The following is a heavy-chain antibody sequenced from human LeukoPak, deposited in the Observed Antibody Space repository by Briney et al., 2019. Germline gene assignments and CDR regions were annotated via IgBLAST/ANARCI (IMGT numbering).Heavy chain of an antibody. CDR2: IIPIFGTA. CDR1: GGTFSSYA. D-gene: IGHD7-27*01. J-gene: IGHJ3*02. Sequence: SVEVSCKASGGTFSSYAISWVRQAPGQGLEWMGRIIPIFGTANYAQKFQGRVTITTDESTSTAYMELSSLRSEDTAVYYCARDGIANWGSPTGYDAFDIWGQGTMVTVSS. CDR3: ARDGIANWGSPTGYDAFDI. V-gene: IGHV1-69*05.